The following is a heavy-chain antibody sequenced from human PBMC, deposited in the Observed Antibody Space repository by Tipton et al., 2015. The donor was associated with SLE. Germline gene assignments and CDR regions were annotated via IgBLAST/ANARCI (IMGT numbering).Heavy chain of an antibody. D-gene: IGHD6-19*01. CDR3: AREEYSSGWTEVHWFDP. Sequence: TLSLTCTVSGGSISSYYWSWVRQPPGKGLEWIGYIYYSGSTNYNPSLKSRVTISVDTSKNQFSLKLSSVTAAATAVYYFAREEYSSGWTEVHWFDPWGQGTLVTVSS. V-gene: IGHV4-59*01. J-gene: IGHJ5*02. CDR2: IYYSGST. CDR1: GGSISSYY.